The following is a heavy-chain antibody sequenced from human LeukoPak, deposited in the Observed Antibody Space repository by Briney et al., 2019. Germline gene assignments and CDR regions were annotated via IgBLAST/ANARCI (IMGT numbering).Heavy chain of an antibody. J-gene: IGHJ5*02. CDR1: GGSISGYY. V-gene: IGHV4-59*01. D-gene: IGHD6-19*01. CDR2: IYYSGST. CDR3: ARARGSGWPLGNWFDP. Sequence: SETLSLTCTVSGGSISGYYWSWIRQPPGKGLEWIGYIYYSGSTNYNPSLTSRVTLSVDTSKNQFSLNLKSVTAADTAVYYCARARGSGWPLGNWFDPWGQGTLVTVSS.